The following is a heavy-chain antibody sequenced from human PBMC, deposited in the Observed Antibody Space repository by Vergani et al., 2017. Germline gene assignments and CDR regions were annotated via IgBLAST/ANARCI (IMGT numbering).Heavy chain of an antibody. CDR1: GYSFTSYW. J-gene: IGHJ4*02. Sequence: EVQLVQSGAEVKKPGESRKISCKGSGYSFTSYWIGWVRQMPGKGLEWMGIIYPGDYDTRYSPSFPGQVTISADKSISTAYLQWSSLKASDTAMYYCARHNRDGYHSNSPGDYWGQGTLVTVSS. D-gene: IGHD5-24*01. CDR2: IYPGDYDT. V-gene: IGHV5-51*01. CDR3: ARHNRDGYHSNSPGDY.